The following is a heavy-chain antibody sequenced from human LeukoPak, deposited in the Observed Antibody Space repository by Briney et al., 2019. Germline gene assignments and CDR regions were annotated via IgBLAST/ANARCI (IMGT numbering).Heavy chain of an antibody. CDR3: ARDNSVGDIAWWFDP. CDR2: INPRGSST. V-gene: IGHV1-46*01. Sequence: ASVKVSCKASGYSFTSHYMHWVRQAPGQGLEWLGLINPRGSSTLYAQKFPGRVTMTRDMSTTTDYMEMSSLRSEDTAVYYCARDNSVGDIAWWFDPWGQGTLVTVSS. D-gene: IGHD3-16*02. CDR1: GYSFTSHY. J-gene: IGHJ5*02.